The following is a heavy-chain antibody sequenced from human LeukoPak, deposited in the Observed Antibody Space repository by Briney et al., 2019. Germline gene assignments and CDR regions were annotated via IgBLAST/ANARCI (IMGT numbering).Heavy chain of an antibody. J-gene: IGHJ4*02. D-gene: IGHD6-13*01. CDR3: ASGVAAAGTLGY. CDR1: GFTFSSYA. V-gene: IGHV4-39*01. CDR2: IYYSGST. Sequence: GSLRLSCAASGFTFSSYAMSWVRQAPGKGLEWIGSIYYSGSTYYSPSLKSRVTISVDTSKNQFSLKLSSVTAADTAVYYCASGVAAAGTLGYWGQGTLVTVSS.